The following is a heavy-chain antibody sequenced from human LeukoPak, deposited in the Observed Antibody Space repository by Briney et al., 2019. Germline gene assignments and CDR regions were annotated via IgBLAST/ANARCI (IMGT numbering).Heavy chain of an antibody. CDR2: VYHTGGI. V-gene: IGHV4-4*02. CDR3: ARVSRLWGMEGDPWTFDV. Sequence: PSETLSLTCTVSGASISSNNWWGWVRQSPEKGLEWIGDVYHTGGIIFTPSLESRLTLSVDKSKNQFSLKLSSMTAADTAVYYCARVSRLWGMEGDPWTFDVWGPGAMVIVSS. J-gene: IGHJ3*01. CDR1: GASISSNNW. D-gene: IGHD2-21*01.